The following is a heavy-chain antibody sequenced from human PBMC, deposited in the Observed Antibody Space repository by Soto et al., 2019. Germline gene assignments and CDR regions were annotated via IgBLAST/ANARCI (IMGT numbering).Heavy chain of an antibody. J-gene: IGHJ4*02. Sequence: GGSLRLSCAASGFTFSSYAMSWVRQAPGKGLEWVSAISGSGGSTYYADSVKGRFTISRDNSKNTLYLQMNSLRAEDTAVYYCARTHNDVLLWFGELSEAPRFDYWGQGTLVTVSS. V-gene: IGHV3-23*01. CDR3: ARTHNDVLLWFGELSEAPRFDY. CDR2: ISGSGGST. CDR1: GFTFSSYA. D-gene: IGHD3-10*01.